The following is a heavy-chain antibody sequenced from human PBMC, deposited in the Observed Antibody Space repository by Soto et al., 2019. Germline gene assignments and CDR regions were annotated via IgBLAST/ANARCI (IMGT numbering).Heavy chain of an antibody. Sequence: QVQLVQSGAEVKKPGASVKVSCKTSGYDFFKYNMHWVRQAPGQGLEWMGVINPNGGYTRHAQKFQGRVIMTRDTSSKIVYMDLSGLTSEDTAMYYCTRADSDVVILPDVRPLFDFWGQGALVTVSS. CDR3: TRADSDVVILPDVRPLFDF. CDR2: INPNGGYT. V-gene: IGHV1-46*01. J-gene: IGHJ4*02. D-gene: IGHD2-21*02. CDR1: GYDFFKYN.